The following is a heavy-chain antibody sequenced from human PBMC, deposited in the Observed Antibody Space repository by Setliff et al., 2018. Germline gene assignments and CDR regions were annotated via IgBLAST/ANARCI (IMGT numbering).Heavy chain of an antibody. CDR2: LYYTGSA. CDR1: GGSISSYY. J-gene: IGHJ6*03. D-gene: IGHD3-10*01. Sequence: SETLSLTCTVSGGSISSYYWSWIRQSPGKGLEWIGNLYYTGSANFNPSLKSRVTMSIGTSKNQFSLKLSSVTAADTAIYYCARTYYYASGRSGYYYYYYYMDVWGKGTTVTVSS. CDR3: ARTYYYASGRSGYYYYYYYMDV. V-gene: IGHV4-59*01.